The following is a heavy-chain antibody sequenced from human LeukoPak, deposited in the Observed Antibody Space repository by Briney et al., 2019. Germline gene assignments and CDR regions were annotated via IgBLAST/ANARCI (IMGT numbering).Heavy chain of an antibody. J-gene: IGHJ4*02. CDR3: ARGYGSGRLRYFFDY. V-gene: IGHV1-2*02. CDR2: INPNSGGT. CDR1: GYTFNGYF. D-gene: IGHD3-10*01. Sequence: ASVKVSCKASGYTFNGYFMHWVRQAPGQGLEWMGWINPNSGGTNYAQKFQGSVTMTRDTSTSTVYMELSSLRSEDTAVYYCARGYGSGRLRYFFDYCGQGTLVTVSS.